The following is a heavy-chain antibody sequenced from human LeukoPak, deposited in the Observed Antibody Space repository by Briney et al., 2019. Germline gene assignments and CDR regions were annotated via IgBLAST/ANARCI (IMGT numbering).Heavy chain of an antibody. CDR2: INHSGST. D-gene: IGHD2-21*01. V-gene: IGHV4-34*01. J-gene: IGHJ4*02. Sequence: SETLSLTCAVYGGSFSGYYWSWIRQPPGKGLEWIGEINHSGSTNYNPSLKSRVTISVDTSKNQFSLKLSSATAADTAVYYCARGGVIDYWGQGTLVTVSS. CDR3: ARGGVIDY. CDR1: GGSFSGYY.